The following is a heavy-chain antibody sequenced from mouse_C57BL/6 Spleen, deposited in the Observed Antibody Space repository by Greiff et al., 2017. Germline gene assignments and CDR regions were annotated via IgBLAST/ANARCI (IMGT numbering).Heavy chain of an antibody. CDR3: ARSNYGNYDAMDY. CDR1: GYAFSSSW. J-gene: IGHJ4*01. Sequence: QVHVKQSGPELVKPGASVKISCKASGYAFSSSWMNWVKQRPGKGLEWIGRIYPGDGDTNYNGKFKGKATLTADKSSSTAYMQLSSLTSEDSAVYFCARSNYGNYDAMDYWGQGTSVTVSS. D-gene: IGHD2-1*01. V-gene: IGHV1-82*01. CDR2: IYPGDGDT.